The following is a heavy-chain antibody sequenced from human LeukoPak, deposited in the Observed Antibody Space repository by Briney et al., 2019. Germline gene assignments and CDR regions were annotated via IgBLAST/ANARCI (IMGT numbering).Heavy chain of an antibody. CDR3: ARGSDIVVVVAATGGDYFDY. Sequence: GASVKVSCKASGYTFTSYDINWVRQATGQGLEWMGWMNPNSGNTGYAQKFQGRVTMTRNTSTSTAYMELSSLRSEDTAVYYCARGSDIVVVVAATGGDYFDYWGQGTLVTVSS. V-gene: IGHV1-8*01. J-gene: IGHJ4*02. CDR1: GYTFTSYD. D-gene: IGHD2-15*01. CDR2: MNPNSGNT.